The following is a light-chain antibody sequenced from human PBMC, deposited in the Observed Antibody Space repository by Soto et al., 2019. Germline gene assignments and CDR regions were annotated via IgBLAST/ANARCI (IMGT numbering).Light chain of an antibody. Sequence: EIVMTQTPRSLPVTLGQPVSSSCKSSQSLVRSDGNAYLNWLHQRPGQPPRLLIYKVSNRFTGVSDRFSGSGAGTDFTLHISRVAAEDVGIYFCMQVAPLRTFGQGTRLEIK. V-gene: IGKV2-24*01. CDR1: QSLVRSDGNAY. CDR2: KVS. CDR3: MQVAPLRT. J-gene: IGKJ5*01.